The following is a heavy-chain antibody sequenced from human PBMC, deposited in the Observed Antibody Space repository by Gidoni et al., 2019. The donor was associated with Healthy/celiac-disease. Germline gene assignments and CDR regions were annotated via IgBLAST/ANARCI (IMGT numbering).Heavy chain of an antibody. CDR2: ISSSSSSI. D-gene: IGHD6-13*01. J-gene: IGHJ4*02. Sequence: EVQLVESGGGLVKPGGSLRLSCAASGFTFSSYSMNWVRQAPGTGLEVVSSISSSSSSIYDVASVTGRFTISRANAKISLYLQMNSLSAEDTAVYYCARSCIAAAGTYDYWGQGTLVTVSS. CDR1: GFTFSSYS. CDR3: ARSCIAAAGTYDY. V-gene: IGHV3-21*01.